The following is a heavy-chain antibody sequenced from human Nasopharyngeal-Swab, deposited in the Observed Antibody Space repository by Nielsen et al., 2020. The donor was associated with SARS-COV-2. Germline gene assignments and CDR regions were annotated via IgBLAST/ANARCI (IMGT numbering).Heavy chain of an antibody. J-gene: IGHJ3*02. CDR3: ARHRLYYYDSSGYYPDAFDI. CDR1: GGTFSSYA. D-gene: IGHD3-22*01. Sequence: SVKVSCKASGGTFSSYAISWVRQAPGQGLEWMGRIIPILGIANYAQKFQGRVTITADKSTSTAYMELSSLRSEDTAVYYCARHRLYYYDSSGYYPDAFDIWGQGTMVTVSS. CDR2: IIPILGIA. V-gene: IGHV1-69*04.